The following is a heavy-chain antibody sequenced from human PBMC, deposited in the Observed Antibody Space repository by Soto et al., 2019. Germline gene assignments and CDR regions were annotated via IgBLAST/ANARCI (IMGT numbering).Heavy chain of an antibody. CDR3: AGGLYVHSSGWFFDY. D-gene: IGHD6-19*01. CDR2: ISSSSSTI. Sequence: EVQLVESGGGLVQPGGSLRLSCAASGFTFSSYGMNWVRQAPGKGLEWVSYISSSSSTIKYADSVMGRFTISRDNAKNPLYLQRNSLRVEDTAVYYCAGGLYVHSSGWFFDYWGQGTLVTVSS. J-gene: IGHJ4*02. CDR1: GFTFSSYG. V-gene: IGHV3-48*01.